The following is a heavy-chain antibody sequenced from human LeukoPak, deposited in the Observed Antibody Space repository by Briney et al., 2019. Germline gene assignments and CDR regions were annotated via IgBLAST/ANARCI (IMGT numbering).Heavy chain of an antibody. J-gene: IGHJ4*02. CDR1: GGSFSGYY. Sequence: SETLSLTCAVYGGSFSGYYWSWIRQPPGKGLEWIGEINHSGSTNYNPSLKSRVTISVDTSKNQFSLKLSSVTAADTAGYYCARSGYYDSSGYYYYFDYWGQGALVTVSS. D-gene: IGHD3-22*01. CDR2: INHSGST. V-gene: IGHV4-34*01. CDR3: ARSGYYDSSGYYYYFDY.